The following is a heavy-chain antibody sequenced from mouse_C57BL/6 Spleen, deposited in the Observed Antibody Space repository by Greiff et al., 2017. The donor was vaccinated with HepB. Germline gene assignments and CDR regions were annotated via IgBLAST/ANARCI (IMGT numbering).Heavy chain of an antibody. D-gene: IGHD2-3*01. Sequence: QVQLQQPGAELVRPGSSVELSCKASGYTFTSYWMHWVKQRPIQGLEWIGNIDPSDSETHYNQKFKDKATLTVDKSSSTAYMQLSSLTSEDSAVYYCARDGIYDGYLYYAMDYWGQGTSVTVSS. J-gene: IGHJ4*01. CDR2: IDPSDSET. CDR1: GYTFTSYW. CDR3: ARDGIYDGYLYYAMDY. V-gene: IGHV1-52*01.